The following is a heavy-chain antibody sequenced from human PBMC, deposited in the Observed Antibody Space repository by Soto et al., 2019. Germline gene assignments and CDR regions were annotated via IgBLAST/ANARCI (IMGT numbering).Heavy chain of an antibody. CDR1: GFTFGSYS. V-gene: IGHV3-48*01. CDR2: ISSSSSTI. CDR3: AKDGGYSYGPYGY. D-gene: IGHD5-18*01. J-gene: IGHJ4*02. Sequence: EVQLVESGGGLVQPGGSLRLSCAASGFTFGSYSMNWVRQAPGKGLEWVSYISSSSSTIYYADSVEGRFTISRDNAKNSLDLQMNSLRAEDTAVYYCAKDGGYSYGPYGYWGQGTLVTVSS.